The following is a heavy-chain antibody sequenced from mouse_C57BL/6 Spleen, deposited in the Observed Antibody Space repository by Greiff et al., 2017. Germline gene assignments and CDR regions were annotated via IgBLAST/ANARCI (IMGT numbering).Heavy chain of an antibody. D-gene: IGHD2-3*01. J-gene: IGHJ3*01. CDR2: IWSGGST. Sequence: QVQLKESGPGLVQPSQSLSITCTVSGFSLTSYGVHWVRQSPGKGLEWLGVIWSGGSTDYNAAFISRLSISKDNAKSQVFFKMNSLQADATAIYYCARNSDGYSAWFAYWGQGTLVTVSA. CDR1: GFSLTSYG. CDR3: ARNSDGYSAWFAY. V-gene: IGHV2-2*01.